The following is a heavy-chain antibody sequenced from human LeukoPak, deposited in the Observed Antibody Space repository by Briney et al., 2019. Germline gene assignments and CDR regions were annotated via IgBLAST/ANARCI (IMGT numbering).Heavy chain of an antibody. CDR1: GHTFTSYY. D-gene: IGHD3-3*01. CDR3: ARSGRLRFLEWLSNWFDP. CDR2: INPSGGST. V-gene: IGHV1-46*01. J-gene: IGHJ5*02. Sequence: GASVKVSCKASGHTFTSYYMHWVRQAPGQGLEWMGIINPSGGSTSYAQKFQGRVTMTRDTSTSSVYMELSSLRSEDTAVYYCARSGRLRFLEWLSNWFDPWGQGTLVTVSS.